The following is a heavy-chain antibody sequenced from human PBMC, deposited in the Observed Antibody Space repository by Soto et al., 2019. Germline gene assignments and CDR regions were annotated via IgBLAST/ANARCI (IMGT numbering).Heavy chain of an antibody. Sequence: SETLSLTCAVSGGSISSSNWWSWVRQPPGKGLEWIGEIYHSGSTNYNPSLKSRVTISVDKSKNQFSLKLSSVTAADTAVYYCARARWGAYSPRNWFDPWGQGTLVTVSS. CDR1: GGSISSSNW. CDR2: IYHSGST. CDR3: ARARWGAYSPRNWFDP. D-gene: IGHD2-21*01. J-gene: IGHJ5*02. V-gene: IGHV4-4*02.